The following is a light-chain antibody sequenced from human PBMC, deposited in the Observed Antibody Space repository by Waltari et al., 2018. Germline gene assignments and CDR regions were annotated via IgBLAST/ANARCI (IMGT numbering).Light chain of an antibody. CDR1: HNINIF. V-gene: IGKV1-39*01. Sequence: DIQMTQSPSSLAASVGDRVTITCRASHNINIFLNWYQQKPGEGPKLLIYKASNMEGGVPSRFSGSGSGTEFSLSISSLQPDDFATYFCRQAYSVPYTFGQGTNL. CDR2: KAS. J-gene: IGKJ2*01. CDR3: RQAYSVPYT.